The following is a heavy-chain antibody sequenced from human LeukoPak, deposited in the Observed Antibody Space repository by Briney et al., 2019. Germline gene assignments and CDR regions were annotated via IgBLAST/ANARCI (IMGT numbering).Heavy chain of an antibody. CDR1: SGSISSYY. V-gene: IGHV4-59*13. CDR3: GRQGTIGKHCNWFYP. J-gene: IGHJ5*02. D-gene: IGHD1-1*01. CDR2: IYGSGST. Sequence: SETLSLTCTVSSGSISSYYWSCIRQPPGKGLEWIGHIYGSGSTNYNPSLKSRVTLSVDTSKNQFSLEVDSVTAGHAGVYHCGRQGTIGKHCNWFYPWGQGTLVTVSS.